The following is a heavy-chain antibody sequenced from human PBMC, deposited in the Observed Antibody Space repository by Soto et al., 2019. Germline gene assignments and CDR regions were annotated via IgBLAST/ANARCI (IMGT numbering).Heavy chain of an antibody. CDR2: ISISSSAI. CDR1: GFTFSDYY. CDR3: ARGPPLFDP. V-gene: IGHV3-11*04. J-gene: IGHJ5*02. Sequence: QVQLVESGGGFVKPGGSLRLSCAASGFTFSDYYMIWIRQAPGKGLEWVSYISISSSAIYYADSVKGRFTISRDNAKNSLYLQMNSLRDEDTAVYYCARGPPLFDPWGQGTLVTVSS.